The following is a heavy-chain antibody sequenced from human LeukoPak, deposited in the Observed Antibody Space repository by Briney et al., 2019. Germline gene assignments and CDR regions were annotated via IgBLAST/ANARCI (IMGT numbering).Heavy chain of an antibody. V-gene: IGHV4-39*01. CDR3: ARKVDCSSTSCYYFDY. CDR1: GGSISSSSYY. CDR2: IYYSGST. D-gene: IGHD2-2*01. J-gene: IGHJ4*02. Sequence: PSETLSLTCTVSGGSISSSSYYWGWIRQPPGKGLEWIGSIYYSGSTYYNPSLKSRVTISVGTSKNQFSLKLSSVTAADTAVYYCARKVDCSSTSCYYFDYWGQGTLVTVSS.